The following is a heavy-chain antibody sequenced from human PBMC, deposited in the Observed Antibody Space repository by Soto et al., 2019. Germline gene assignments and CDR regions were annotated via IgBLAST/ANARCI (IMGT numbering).Heavy chain of an antibody. CDR3: ATQGFFRMGV. Sequence: QVQLQESGPGLVQPSGTLSLTCAVSGDSITGNDWWSWVRQPPGKGLEWIGEIHHSGATNYNPSLKSRVPISIDTSKNQISLKLNSVTAADTAMFYCATQGFFRMGVWGRGTTVTVSS. V-gene: IGHV4-4*02. J-gene: IGHJ6*02. CDR2: IHHSGAT. CDR1: GDSITGNDW.